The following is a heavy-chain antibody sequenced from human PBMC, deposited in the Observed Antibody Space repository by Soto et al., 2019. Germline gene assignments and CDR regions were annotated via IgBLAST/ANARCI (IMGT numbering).Heavy chain of an antibody. CDR2: IYYSGST. D-gene: IGHD3-3*01. CDR3: ARDLWSGYYRESAAFDI. Sequence: SETLSLTCTVSGGSISSYYWIWIRQPPGKGLEWIGYIYYSGSTNYNPSLKSRVTISVDTSKNQFSLKLSSVTAADTAVYYCARDLWSGYYRESAAFDIWGQGTMVTVSS. J-gene: IGHJ3*02. V-gene: IGHV4-59*01. CDR1: GGSISSYY.